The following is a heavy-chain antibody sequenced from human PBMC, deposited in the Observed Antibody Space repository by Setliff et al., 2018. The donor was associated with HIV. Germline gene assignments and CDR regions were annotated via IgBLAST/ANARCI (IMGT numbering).Heavy chain of an antibody. CDR1: GGTFRSHE. D-gene: IGHD3-22*01. CDR2: IKSDGSSI. V-gene: IGHV3-74*01. Sequence: ASVKVSCKASGGTFRSHEISWVRQAPGKGPVWVSHIKSDGSSISYADSVKGRFTISRDNAENTLFLQMNNLRAEDTAVFYCARGWSEDYYDSSGYEKVGWFDPWGQGTLVTVSS. J-gene: IGHJ5*02. CDR3: ARGWSEDYYDSSGYEKVGWFDP.